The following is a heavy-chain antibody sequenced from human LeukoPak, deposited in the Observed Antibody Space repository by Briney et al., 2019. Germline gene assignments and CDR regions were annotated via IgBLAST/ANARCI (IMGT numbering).Heavy chain of an antibody. J-gene: IGHJ6*03. D-gene: IGHD3-9*01. V-gene: IGHV3-23*01. CDR3: ARDRGLRYFDWLKPNPSRYYMDV. Sequence: GGSLRLSCAASGFTFSSYAMSWVRQARGKGLEWVSAISGSGGSTYYADSVKGRFTISRDNSKNTLYLQMNSLRVEDTAVYYCARDRGLRYFDWLKPNPSRYYMDVWGKGTTVTVSS. CDR2: ISGSGGST. CDR1: GFTFSSYA.